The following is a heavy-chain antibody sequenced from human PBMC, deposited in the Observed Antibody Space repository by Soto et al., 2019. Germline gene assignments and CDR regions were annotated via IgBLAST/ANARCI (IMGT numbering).Heavy chain of an antibody. CDR3: AHRGPSHTIDY. Sequence: QITLKESGPTLVKPTQTLTLTCTFSGFSLSTSAVGVGWIRQPPGKALEWLALIYWDDDKRYSPSLKSRLTITKDTSKNQGFLTMTNMDPVDTATYYCAHRGPSHTIDYWGQVTLVTVSS. J-gene: IGHJ4*02. CDR1: GFSLSTSAVG. V-gene: IGHV2-5*02. CDR2: IYWDDDK.